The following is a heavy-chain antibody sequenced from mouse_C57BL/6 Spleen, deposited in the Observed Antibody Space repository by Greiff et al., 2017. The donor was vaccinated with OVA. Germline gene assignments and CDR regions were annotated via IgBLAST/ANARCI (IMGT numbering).Heavy chain of an antibody. CDR1: GYTFTSYW. CDR2: IDPSDSYT. CDR3: ARYYY. Sequence: QVQLQQPGAELVKPGASVKLSCKASGYTFTSYWMQWVKQRPGQGLEWIGEIDPSDSYTNYNQKFKGKATLTVDTSSSIAYMQLSSLTSEDSAVYYCARYYYWGQGTTLTVSS. J-gene: IGHJ2*01. V-gene: IGHV1-50*01.